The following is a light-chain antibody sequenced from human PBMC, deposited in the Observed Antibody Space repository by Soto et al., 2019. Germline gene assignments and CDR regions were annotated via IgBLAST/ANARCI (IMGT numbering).Light chain of an antibody. CDR2: GNS. CDR3: QSYDSSLSGWV. V-gene: IGLV1-40*01. CDR1: SSTIGAGYD. J-gene: IGLJ3*02. Sequence: QSVLTQPPSVSGAPGKRVTISCPGSSSTIGAGYDVHWYQQLPGTAPKLLIYGNSNRPSGVPDRFSGSKSGTSASLAITGLQAEDEADYYCQSYDSSLSGWVFGGGTKLTVL.